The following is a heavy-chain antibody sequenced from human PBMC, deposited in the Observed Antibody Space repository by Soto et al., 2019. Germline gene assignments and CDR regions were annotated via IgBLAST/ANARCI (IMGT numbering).Heavy chain of an antibody. V-gene: IGHV1-8*01. CDR3: ARKYHDFWSGYWTYYYYYGMDV. CDR2: MNPNSGNT. D-gene: IGHD3-3*01. CDR1: GYTFTSYD. Sequence: GASVKVSCKASGYTFTSYDINWVRQATGQGVEWMGWMNPNSGNTGYAQKFQGRVTMTRNTSISTAYMELSSLRSEDTAVYYCARKYHDFWSGYWTYYYYYGMDVWGQGTTVTVSS. J-gene: IGHJ6*02.